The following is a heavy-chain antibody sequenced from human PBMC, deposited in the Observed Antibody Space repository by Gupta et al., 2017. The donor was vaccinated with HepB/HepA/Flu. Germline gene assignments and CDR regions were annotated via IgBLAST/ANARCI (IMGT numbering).Heavy chain of an antibody. CDR1: GFPSSDSA. V-gene: IGHV3-73*02. D-gene: IGHD4/OR15-4a*01. CDR3: TRQGAGGTWDYNVFDI. Sequence: EVQLVESGGGLVQPGGSLTLSCAASGFPSSDSAVHWVRQASGKGLEWVGRIRSKTYFDTTAYAASVKGRFTISRDDSKNTAYLQMNSLKIEDTAVYYCTRQGAGGTWDYNVFDIWGQGTMVTVSS. J-gene: IGHJ3*02. CDR2: IRSKTYFDTT.